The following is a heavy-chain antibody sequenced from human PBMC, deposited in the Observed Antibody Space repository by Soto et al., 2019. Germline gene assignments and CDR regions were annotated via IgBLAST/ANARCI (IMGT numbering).Heavy chain of an antibody. CDR3: ARARLDAFDI. Sequence: ASVKVSCKASGNSFRNYAINWVRQAPGQGLEWMGGVTPMFGTNYAQKFQGWVTMTRDTSISTAYMELSRLRSDDTAVYYCARARLDAFDIWGQGTMGTVS. J-gene: IGHJ3*02. CDR1: GNSFRNYA. CDR2: VTPMFGT. V-gene: IGHV1-2*04.